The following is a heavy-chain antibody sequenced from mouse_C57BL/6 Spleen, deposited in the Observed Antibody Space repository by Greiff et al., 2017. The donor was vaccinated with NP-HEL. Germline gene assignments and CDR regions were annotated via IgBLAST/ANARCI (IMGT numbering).Heavy chain of an antibody. V-gene: IGHV14-2*01. CDR3: ARRYGSSPYYAMDY. D-gene: IGHD1-1*01. J-gene: IGHJ4*01. CDR2: IDPEDGDT. CDR1: GFNIKDYY. Sequence: EVQLQQSGAELVKPGASVKLSCTASGFNIKDYYMHWVKQRTEQGLEWIGRIDPEDGDTKYAPKFQGKATITADTSSNTAYLQLSSLTSEDTAVYYCARRYGSSPYYAMDYWGQGTSVTVSS.